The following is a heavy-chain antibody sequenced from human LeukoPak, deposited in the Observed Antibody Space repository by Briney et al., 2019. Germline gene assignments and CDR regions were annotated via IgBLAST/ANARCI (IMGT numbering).Heavy chain of an antibody. V-gene: IGHV3-23*01. Sequence: GGSLRLSCAASGFTFSTYAMTWVRQAPGKGLEWVSSISTSVDNTYYADSVKGRFTISRDNSNNTLYLQMNSLTAEDTAVYYCAKRAEFGGFDPWGQGTLVTVSS. CDR2: ISTSVDNT. CDR1: GFTFSTYA. CDR3: AKRAEFGGFDP. D-gene: IGHD3-10*01. J-gene: IGHJ5*02.